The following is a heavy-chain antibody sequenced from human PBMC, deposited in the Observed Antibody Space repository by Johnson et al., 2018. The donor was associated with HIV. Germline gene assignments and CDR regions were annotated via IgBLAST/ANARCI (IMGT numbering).Heavy chain of an antibody. CDR1: GFTFHDYA. V-gene: IGHV3-30*04. CDR2: ISYDGSNK. D-gene: IGHD7-27*01. CDR3: VRDAGPEGFHPWGAFDI. J-gene: IGHJ3*02. Sequence: VQLVESGGGLVKPGGSLRLSCAASGFTFHDYAMHWVRQAPGKGLEWVAVISYDGSNKFYADSVKGRFTISRDNSKNTLYLHMNSLRAGDTAVYYCVRDAGPEGFHPWGAFDIWGQGTMVTVSS.